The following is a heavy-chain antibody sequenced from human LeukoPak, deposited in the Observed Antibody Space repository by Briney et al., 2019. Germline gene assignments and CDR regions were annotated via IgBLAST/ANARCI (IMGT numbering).Heavy chain of an antibody. V-gene: IGHV3-74*01. J-gene: IGHJ6*02. CDR1: GFTFSNYW. CDR3: ARVLYSSGWYYYYGLDV. Sequence: GGSLRLSCAASGFTFSNYWMHWVRQAPGKGLVWVSRVNSDGSATSYADSVKGRFTISRDNAKNTLYLQMNSLRAEDTAVYYCARVLYSSGWYYYYGLDVWGQGTTVTVSS. CDR2: VNSDGSAT. D-gene: IGHD6-19*01.